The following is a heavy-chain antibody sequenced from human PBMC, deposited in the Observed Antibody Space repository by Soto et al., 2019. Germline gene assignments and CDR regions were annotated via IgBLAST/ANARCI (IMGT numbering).Heavy chain of an antibody. CDR2: IIPILGIA. V-gene: IGHV1-69*02. D-gene: IGHD5-12*01. J-gene: IGHJ4*02. CDR1: GGTFSSYT. CDR3: ANHQRDGSNRLAYYFDC. Sequence: QVQLVQSGAEVKKPGSSVKVSCKASGGTFSSYTISWVRQAPGQGLEWMGRIIPILGIANYAQKFQGRVTITAEKSTGTTRMALRSLRSEDTAVYYCANHQRDGSNRLAYYFDCWGQGTLVTVSS.